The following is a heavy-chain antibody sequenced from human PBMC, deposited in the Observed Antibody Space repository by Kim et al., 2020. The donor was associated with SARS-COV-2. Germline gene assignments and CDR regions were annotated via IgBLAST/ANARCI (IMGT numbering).Heavy chain of an antibody. CDR1: GYTFTIYD. CDR2: MNPNSGNT. Sequence: ASVKVSCKASGYTFTIYDINWVRQATGQGLEWMGWMNPNSGNTGYAQKFQGRVTMTRNTSISTAYMELSSLRSEDTAVYYCARRPVPYCSGGSCYMDNWFDPWGQGTLVTVSS. J-gene: IGHJ5*02. CDR3: ARRPVPYCSGGSCYMDNWFDP. D-gene: IGHD2-15*01. V-gene: IGHV1-8*01.